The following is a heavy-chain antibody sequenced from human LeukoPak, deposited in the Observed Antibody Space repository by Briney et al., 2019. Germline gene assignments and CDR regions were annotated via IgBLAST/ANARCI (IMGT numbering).Heavy chain of an antibody. V-gene: IGHV3-74*01. Sequence: PGGSLRLSCAASGFTFSSYWMHWVRQAPGKGLVWVSRINSDGGSTIYADSVKGRFAISRDNAKNTLYLQMNSLRAEDTAVYYCARDGGYDLGIDYWGQGTLVTVSS. D-gene: IGHD5-12*01. CDR1: GFTFSSYW. J-gene: IGHJ4*02. CDR3: ARDGGYDLGIDY. CDR2: INSDGGST.